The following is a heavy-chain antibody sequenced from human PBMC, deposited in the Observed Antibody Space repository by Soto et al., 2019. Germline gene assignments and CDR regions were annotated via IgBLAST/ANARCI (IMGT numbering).Heavy chain of an antibody. CDR1: GFTFYKYG. Sequence: QVQLVESGGGVVQPGRSLRLSCAASGFTFYKYGMHWVRQAPGKGLEWVALISHDGSNKYYVDSVKGRFTIARDNSKNPGFLQMNSLRPEDTALYFCAKDDSNRWYNYYAMDVWGQGTTVTVSS. CDR2: ISHDGSNK. D-gene: IGHD3-22*01. CDR3: AKDDSNRWYNYYAMDV. J-gene: IGHJ6*02. V-gene: IGHV3-30*18.